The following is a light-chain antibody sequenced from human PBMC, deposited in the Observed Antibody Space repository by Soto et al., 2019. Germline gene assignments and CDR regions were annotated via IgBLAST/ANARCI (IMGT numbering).Light chain of an antibody. CDR2: DVS. J-gene: IGKJ5*01. V-gene: IGKV3-20*01. CDR1: QGVTTN. Sequence: TQSPGTLSVSPGGRATVACRAAQGVTTNFAWYQQKSGQSPRLLIYDVSNRATGVPARFSGSGSGTDFTLTISRLEPEDFALYYCQQYGGSPITFGQGTRLEIK. CDR3: QQYGGSPIT.